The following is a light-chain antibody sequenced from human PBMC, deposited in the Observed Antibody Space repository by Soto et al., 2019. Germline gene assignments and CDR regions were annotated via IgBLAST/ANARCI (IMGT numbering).Light chain of an antibody. CDR1: QSVSSSY. CDR3: QQYSNWPPIT. V-gene: IGKV3-20*01. CDR2: GAY. J-gene: IGKJ5*01. Sequence: EIVLTQSPGTLSLSPGESATLSCRASQSVSSSYLAWYQQKPGQAPRLLIYGAYSRATGIPATFSGSGPGTEFTLTISSLQSEDFAVYYCQQYSNWPPITFGQGTRLEIK.